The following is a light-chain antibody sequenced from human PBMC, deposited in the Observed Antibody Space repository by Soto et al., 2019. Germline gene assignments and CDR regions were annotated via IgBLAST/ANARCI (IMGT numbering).Light chain of an antibody. CDR1: SSDVGFYKY. J-gene: IGLJ1*01. CDR3: CSYTTSSTRV. V-gene: IGLV2-14*01. Sequence: QSALTQPASVSGSPGQSIAISCTGSSSDVGFYKYVSWYQQHPGKVPKLIIYEVTNRPSGVSNRFSGSKSGNTASLTISGLQADDEADYYCCSYTTSSTRVFGSGTKLTVL. CDR2: EVT.